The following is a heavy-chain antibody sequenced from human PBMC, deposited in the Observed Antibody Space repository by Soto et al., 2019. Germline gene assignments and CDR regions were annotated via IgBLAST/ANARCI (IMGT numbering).Heavy chain of an antibody. V-gene: IGHV2-5*02. CDR3: AHRPDFIAVAFANNWFDP. J-gene: IGHJ5*02. Sequence: ESGPTLVNPTQTLTLTCTFSGFSLTTRGVGVGWIRQPPGKALEWLALIYWDDDKRISPSLKSRLTITKDTSRNQVVLTMTNMDPVDTATYYCAHRPDFIAVAFANNWFDPWGQGVLVTVSS. D-gene: IGHD2-2*01. CDR1: GFSLTTRGVG. CDR2: IYWDDDK.